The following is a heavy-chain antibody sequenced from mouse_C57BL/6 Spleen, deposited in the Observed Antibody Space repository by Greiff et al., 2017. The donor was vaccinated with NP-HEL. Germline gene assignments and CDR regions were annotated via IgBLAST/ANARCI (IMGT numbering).Heavy chain of an antibody. CDR3: ARYDYDGDWYFDV. V-gene: IGHV1-81*01. Sequence: VKLQQSGAELARPGASVKLSCKASGYTFTSYGISWVKQRTGQGLEWIGEVYPRSGNTYYNEKFKGKATLTADKSSSTAYMELRSLTSEDSAVYFCARYDYDGDWYFDVWGTGTTVTVSS. D-gene: IGHD2-4*01. CDR2: VYPRSGNT. CDR1: GYTFTSYG. J-gene: IGHJ1*03.